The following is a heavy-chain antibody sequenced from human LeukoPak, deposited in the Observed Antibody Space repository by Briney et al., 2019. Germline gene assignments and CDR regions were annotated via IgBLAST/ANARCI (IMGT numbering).Heavy chain of an antibody. CDR2: ISSSTTTI. Sequence: GGSLRLSCAASGFSFSSYSMNWGRQAPGKGLEWVSYISSSTTTIYYADSVKGRFTISRDNSKNTLHLQMNSLTAEDTAVYYCAKATGTLGNWGQGTLVTVSS. D-gene: IGHD1-1*01. J-gene: IGHJ4*02. CDR3: AKATGTLGN. CDR1: GFSFSSYS. V-gene: IGHV3-48*01.